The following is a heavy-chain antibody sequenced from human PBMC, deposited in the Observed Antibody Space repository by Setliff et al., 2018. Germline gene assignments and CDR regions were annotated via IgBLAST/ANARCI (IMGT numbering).Heavy chain of an antibody. J-gene: IGHJ4*02. CDR3: ARRAISGSESENYFEY. CDR2: IFLSGNT. V-gene: IGHV4-39*07. Sequence: PSETLSLTCTVSGVPISSSSYYWGRIRQSPGKGLEWIGSIFLSGNTYSNPSLKSRITISVDTSNNQFSLRLSSVTAADTAVYYCARRAISGSESENYFEYWGQGILVTVSS. CDR1: GVPISSSSYY. D-gene: IGHD3-10*01.